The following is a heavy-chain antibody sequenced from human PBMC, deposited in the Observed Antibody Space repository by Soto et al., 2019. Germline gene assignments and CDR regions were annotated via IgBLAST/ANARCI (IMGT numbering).Heavy chain of an antibody. D-gene: IGHD2-21*02. CDR3: ARDGSAYCGGDCYSNWFDP. CDR1: GGSISSYY. V-gene: IGHV4-59*01. Sequence: TSETLSLTCTVSGGSISSYYWSWIRQPAGKGLEWIGYIYYSGSTNYNPSLKSRVTISVDTSKNQFSLKVSSVTAADTAVYYCARDGSAYCGGDCYSNWFDPWGQGTLVTVSS. J-gene: IGHJ5*02. CDR2: IYYSGST.